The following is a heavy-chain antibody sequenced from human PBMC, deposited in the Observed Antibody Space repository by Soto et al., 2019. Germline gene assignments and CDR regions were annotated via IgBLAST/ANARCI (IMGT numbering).Heavy chain of an antibody. V-gene: IGHV5-51*01. CDR2: FYPGDSDT. Sequence: PGESLKISCKGSGYNFGDYWIGWVRQMPGKGLELMGSFYPGDSDTRYSPSFQGQVTMSGDKSSSTAYLHWGSLKASDTAIYYCGRHVAAGYRGYYSPLDPWGQGTLVTVSS. D-gene: IGHD5-12*01. J-gene: IGHJ5*02. CDR3: GRHVAAGYRGYYSPLDP. CDR1: GYNFGDYW.